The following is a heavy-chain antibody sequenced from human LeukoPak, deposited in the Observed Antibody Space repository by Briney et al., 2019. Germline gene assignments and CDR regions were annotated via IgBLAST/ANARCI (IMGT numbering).Heavy chain of an antibody. V-gene: IGHV4-38-2*01. CDR3: AGAPYNFWSTYLDY. D-gene: IGHD3-3*01. CDR1: GSSISSDYY. Sequence: SETLSLTCAVSGSSISSDYYWGWIRQPPGKGLEWIGSISHGRSTYYSPSLKSRLTISVDTSKNQFSLNLSSVTAADTAVYYCAGAPYNFWSTYLDYWGQGTLVTVSS. J-gene: IGHJ4*02. CDR2: ISHGRST.